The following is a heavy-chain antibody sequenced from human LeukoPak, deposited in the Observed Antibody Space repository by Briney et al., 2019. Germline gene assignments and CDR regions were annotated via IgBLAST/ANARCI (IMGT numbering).Heavy chain of an antibody. Sequence: GGSLRLSCAASGFTFNSYGMSWVRQAPGKGLEWVPLISLSDSIFYADSVKGRFTISRDNSKNTLYLQMNSLRAEDTAVYYCARAGYEYGYGHGVGYFDYWGQGTLVTVSS. J-gene: IGHJ4*02. CDR3: ARAGYEYGYGHGVGYFDY. CDR1: GFTFNSYG. CDR2: ISLSDSI. D-gene: IGHD5-18*01. V-gene: IGHV3-23*01.